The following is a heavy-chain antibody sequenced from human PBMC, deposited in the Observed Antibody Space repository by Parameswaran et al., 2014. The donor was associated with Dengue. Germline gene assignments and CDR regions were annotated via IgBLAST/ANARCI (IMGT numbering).Heavy chain of an antibody. D-gene: IGHD2-8*01. CDR3: ARFSDLPMGYY. CDR2: IYPGDSDT. J-gene: IGHJ4*02. V-gene: IGHV5-51*01. CDR1: GYSFTSYW. Sequence: AGGSLRLSCKGSGYSFTSYWIGWVRQMPGKGLEWMGIIYPGDSDTRYSPSFQGQVTISADKSISTAYLQWSSLKASDTAMYYCARFSDLPMGYYWGQGTLVTVSS.